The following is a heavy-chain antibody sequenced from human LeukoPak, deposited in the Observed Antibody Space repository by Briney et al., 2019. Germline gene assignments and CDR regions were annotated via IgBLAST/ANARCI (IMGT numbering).Heavy chain of an antibody. Sequence: PGGSLRLSCAASGFTFSSYSMNWVRHARGKGLEGVSSISSSSSYIYYADSVKGRFTISRDNAKNSLYLQMNSLRAEDTAVYYCARGHDYGDYSVDYWGQGTLVTVSS. CDR1: GFTFSSYS. J-gene: IGHJ4*02. D-gene: IGHD4-17*01. CDR2: ISSSSSYI. CDR3: ARGHDYGDYSVDY. V-gene: IGHV3-21*01.